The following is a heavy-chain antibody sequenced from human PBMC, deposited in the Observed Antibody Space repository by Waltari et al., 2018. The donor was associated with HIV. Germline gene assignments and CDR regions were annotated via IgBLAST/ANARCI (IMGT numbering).Heavy chain of an antibody. CDR3: ARRSCNSSSCFTYFYYFAMDV. J-gene: IGHJ6*02. D-gene: IGHD2-2*02. CDR1: GYTFNNSV. Sequence: QVQLMQSGPEVKKHGASVKVSCTASGYTFNNSVISWVLQAPGQGLEWMGWISAYNGNTKYAQKFQGRVTMTTDTSTRTAYMELRSLSSDDTAVYYCARRSCNSSSCFTYFYYFAMDVWGQGTTVTVSS. V-gene: IGHV1-18*04. CDR2: ISAYNGNT.